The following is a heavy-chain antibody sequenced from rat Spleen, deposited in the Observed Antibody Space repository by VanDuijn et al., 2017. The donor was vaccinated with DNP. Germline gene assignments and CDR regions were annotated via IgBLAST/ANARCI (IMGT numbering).Heavy chain of an antibody. CDR2: IGSPAYAP. Sequence: EVQLVESGGGLVQPGRSLKLSCAASGFTFSAYYMAWVRQAPAKGLEWVAYIGSPAYAPYHGDSVKGRFAVSRDNAKSTLYLQMNSLRSEDMATYFCARHEAYNSYIYGFAYWGQGTLVTVSS. CDR1: GFTFSAYY. V-gene: IGHV5-22*01. J-gene: IGHJ3*01. CDR3: ARHEAYNSYIYGFAY. D-gene: IGHD1-2*01.